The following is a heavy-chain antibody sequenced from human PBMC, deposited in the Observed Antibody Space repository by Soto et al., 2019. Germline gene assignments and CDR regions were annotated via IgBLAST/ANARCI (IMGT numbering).Heavy chain of an antibody. D-gene: IGHD1-26*01. CDR2: IIGGGGNT. J-gene: IGHJ6*02. V-gene: IGHV3-23*01. CDR3: AKYSGTYYVYSVMDV. Sequence: GGSLRLSCAASGFTFSSYAMSWVHQAPGKGLEWVSSIIGGGGNTYYADFVKGRFTVSRDNSKNTLYLQMNSLRAEDTAVYYCAKYSGTYYVYSVMDVWGQGTTVTVSS. CDR1: GFTFSSYA.